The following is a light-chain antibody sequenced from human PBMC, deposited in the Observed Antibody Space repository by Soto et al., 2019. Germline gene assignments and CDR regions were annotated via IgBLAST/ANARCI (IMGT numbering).Light chain of an antibody. CDR2: NTN. CDR3: VLHVAGGFHWF. J-gene: IGLJ3*02. Sequence: QAVVTQEPSFSVSPGGTVTLTCGLTSGSVSTTYYFSWYQQTPGQAPRTLIYNTNTRSSGVPDRFSGSILGNKAALTITGAQADDESSYYCVLHVAGGFHWFFGGGTKVTVL. V-gene: IGLV8-61*01. CDR1: SGSVSTTYY.